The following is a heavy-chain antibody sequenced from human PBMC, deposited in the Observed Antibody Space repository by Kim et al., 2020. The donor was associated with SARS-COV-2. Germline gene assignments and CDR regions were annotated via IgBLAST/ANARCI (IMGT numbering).Heavy chain of an antibody. D-gene: IGHD3-10*01. CDR2: ISYDGSNK. CDR1: GFTFSSYA. V-gene: IGHV3-30-3*01. CDR3: ARDGDYYGSGSYYSPDY. J-gene: IGHJ4*01. Sequence: GGSMRLSCAASGFTFSSYAMHWVRQAPGKGLEWVAVISYDGSNKYYADSVKGRFTISRDNSKNTLYLQMNSLRAEDTAVYYCARDGDYYGSGSYYSPDY.